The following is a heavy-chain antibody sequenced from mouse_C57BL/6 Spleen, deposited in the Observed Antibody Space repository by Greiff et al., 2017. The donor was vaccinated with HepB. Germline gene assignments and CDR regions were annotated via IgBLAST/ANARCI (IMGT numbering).Heavy chain of an antibody. CDR2: ISDGGSYT. D-gene: IGHD2-3*01. J-gene: IGHJ3*01. V-gene: IGHV5-4*01. CDR3: ARGRGYDGYSNWFAY. Sequence: EVQLQESGGGLVKPGGSLKLSCAASGFTFSSYAMSWVRQTPEKRLEWVATISDGGSYTYYPDNVKGRFTISRDNAKNNLYLQMSHLKSEDTAMYYCARGRGYDGYSNWFAYWGQGTLVTVSA. CDR1: GFTFSSYA.